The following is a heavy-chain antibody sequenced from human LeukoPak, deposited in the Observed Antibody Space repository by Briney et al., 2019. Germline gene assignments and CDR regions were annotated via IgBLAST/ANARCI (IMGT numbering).Heavy chain of an antibody. D-gene: IGHD3-3*01. V-gene: IGHV3-23*01. CDR1: GFTFSSYA. Sequence: GGSLRLSCAASGFTFSSYAMSWVRQAPGKGLEWVSTISGSGVGTYYADSVKGRFTISRHNSKNTLYLQMNSLRAEDTAVYYCARARFLEWLLYDYWGQGTLVTVSS. CDR2: ISGSGVGT. J-gene: IGHJ4*02. CDR3: ARARFLEWLLYDY.